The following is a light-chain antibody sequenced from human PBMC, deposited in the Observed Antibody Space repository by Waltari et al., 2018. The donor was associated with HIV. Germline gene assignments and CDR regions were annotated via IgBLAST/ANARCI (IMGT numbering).Light chain of an antibody. J-gene: IGKJ2*01. CDR3: QQYNSYCT. CDR1: QSISSW. Sequence: DIQMTQSPSTLSASVGDRVTITCRASQSISSWLAWYQQKPGKAPKLLIYKASSLLSGVPSRFSGSGSGTEFTLTISSLQPDDFATYYCQQYNSYCTFGQGTKLEIK. V-gene: IGKV1-5*03. CDR2: KAS.